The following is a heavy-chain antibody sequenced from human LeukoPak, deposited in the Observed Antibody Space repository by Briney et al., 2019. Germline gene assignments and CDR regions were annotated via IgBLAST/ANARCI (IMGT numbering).Heavy chain of an antibody. CDR3: ARHRRDILTGYYDYYYYMDV. V-gene: IGHV4-4*09. CDR2: IYTSGST. D-gene: IGHD3-9*01. J-gene: IGHJ6*03. CDR1: GGSISSYY. Sequence: KPSETLSLTCTVSGGSISSYYWSWIRQPPGKGLEWIGYIYTSGSTNYNPSLKSRVTISVDTSKNQFSLKLSSVTAADTAVYYSARHRRDILTGYYDYYYYMDVWGKGTTVTVSS.